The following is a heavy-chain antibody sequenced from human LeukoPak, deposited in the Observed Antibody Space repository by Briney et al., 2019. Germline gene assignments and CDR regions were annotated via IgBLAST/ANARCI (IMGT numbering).Heavy chain of an antibody. Sequence: ASVKVSCKASAYTFTDYSLHWVRQAPGQGLEWMGRINPNTGGTNYAQKFQGRVTMTSETSISTAYLELSSLRSDDTAVYYCARDHEDYDRSGYYSLGCWGQGTLVTVSS. J-gene: IGHJ4*02. CDR1: AYTFTDYS. CDR3: ARDHEDYDRSGYYSLGC. CDR2: INPNTGGT. D-gene: IGHD3-22*01. V-gene: IGHV1-2*06.